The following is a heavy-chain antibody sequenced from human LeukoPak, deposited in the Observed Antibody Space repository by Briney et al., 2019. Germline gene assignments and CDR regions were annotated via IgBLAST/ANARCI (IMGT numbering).Heavy chain of an antibody. CDR2: ISSSSTYI. CDR3: ARPTWSYNAFDI. CDR1: GFTFNNYN. J-gene: IGHJ3*02. Sequence: GGSLRLSCTASGFTFNNYNLNWVRQAPEKGLEWVSSISSSSTYIYYADSVKGRFTVSRDNAKSSVYLQMNSLRSEDTAVYYCARPTWSYNAFDIWGRGTLVTVSS. D-gene: IGHD2-15*01. V-gene: IGHV3-21*01.